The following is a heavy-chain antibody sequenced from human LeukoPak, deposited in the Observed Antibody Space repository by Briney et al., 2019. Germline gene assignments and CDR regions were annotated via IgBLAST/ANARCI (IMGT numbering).Heavy chain of an antibody. Sequence: GGSLRLSCAASGFTFSSYSMNWVRQAPGKGLEWVSSISSSSSYIYYADSVKGRFTISRDNSKNTLYLQMNSLRAEDTAVYYCAREALRYFDWLFPVGDYYYGMDVWGQGTTVTVSS. CDR1: GFTFSSYS. CDR3: AREALRYFDWLFPVGDYYYGMDV. CDR2: ISSSSSYI. J-gene: IGHJ6*02. D-gene: IGHD3-9*01. V-gene: IGHV3-21*01.